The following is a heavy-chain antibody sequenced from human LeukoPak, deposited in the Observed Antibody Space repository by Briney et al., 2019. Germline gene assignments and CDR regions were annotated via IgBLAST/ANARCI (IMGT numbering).Heavy chain of an antibody. J-gene: IGHJ6*03. CDR1: GGSISSYY. Sequence: SETLSLTCTVSGGSISSYYWSWIRQPAGKGLEWIGRIYTSGSTNYNPSLKSRVTMSVDTSKNQFSLKLSSVTAADTAVYYCARGSSSNYYSYYMDVWGKGTTVTVSS. D-gene: IGHD6-6*01. CDR2: IYTSGST. CDR3: ARGSSSNYYSYYMDV. V-gene: IGHV4-4*07.